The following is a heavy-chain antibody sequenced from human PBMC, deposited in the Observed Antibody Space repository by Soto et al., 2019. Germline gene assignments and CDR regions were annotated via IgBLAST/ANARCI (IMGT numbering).Heavy chain of an antibody. V-gene: IGHV3-30*04. D-gene: IGHD2-15*01. CDR1: GFILSDFA. CDR2: ILKDGKSK. CDR3: AKTGCNGGSCFSWFDP. J-gene: IGHJ5*02. Sequence: QVQLVESGGGVVQPGGSLRLSCAASGFILSDFAMHWVRQAPGRGLEWVAVILKDGKSKYYADSVRGRLTISSDTSKDTIFLQLTSLRLDDSAVYYCAKTGCNGGSCFSWFDPWGQGTPVIVSS.